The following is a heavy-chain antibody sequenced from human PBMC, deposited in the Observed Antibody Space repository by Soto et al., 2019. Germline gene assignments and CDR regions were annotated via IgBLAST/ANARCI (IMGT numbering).Heavy chain of an antibody. CDR2: ITSSSSHI. D-gene: IGHD1-26*01. CDR3: ARGGGSFSY. Sequence: EVQLVESGGGLVKPGGSLRLSCVASGFSFSDSGMHWVRQAPGKGLEWVSSITSSSSHISYADSVKGRFTISRDNAQKSLYLEVNSLRPEDTGVYYCARGGGSFSYWGQGTLVTVSS. V-gene: IGHV3-21*01. CDR1: GFSFSDSG. J-gene: IGHJ4*02.